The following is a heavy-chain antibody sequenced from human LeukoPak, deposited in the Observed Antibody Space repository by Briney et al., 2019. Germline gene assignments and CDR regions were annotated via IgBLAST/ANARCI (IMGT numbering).Heavy chain of an antibody. CDR3: ATKPGYSNGWYNY. D-gene: IGHD6-19*01. V-gene: IGHV1-24*01. CDR1: GGVFTTYA. J-gene: IGHJ4*02. CDR2: FDPEDGET. Sequence: GASVKVSCKASGGVFTTYAISWVRQAPGKGLEWMGGFDPEDGETIYAQKFQGRVTMTEDTSTDTAYMELSSLRSEDTAVYYCATKPGYSNGWYNYWGQGTLVTVSS.